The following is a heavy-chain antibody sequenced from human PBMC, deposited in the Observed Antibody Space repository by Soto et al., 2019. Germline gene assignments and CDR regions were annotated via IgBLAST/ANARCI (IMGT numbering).Heavy chain of an antibody. D-gene: IGHD1-1*01. J-gene: IGHJ4*02. CDR1: GFTFSSYG. CDR2: IWYDGSNK. CDR3: ARTTGPVYFDY. V-gene: IGHV3-33*01. Sequence: GGSLRLSCAASGFTFSSYGMHWVRQAPGKGLEWVAVIWYDGSNKYYADSVKGRFTISRDNSKNTLYLQMNSLRAEDTAVYYCARTTGPVYFDYWGQGTLVTVSS.